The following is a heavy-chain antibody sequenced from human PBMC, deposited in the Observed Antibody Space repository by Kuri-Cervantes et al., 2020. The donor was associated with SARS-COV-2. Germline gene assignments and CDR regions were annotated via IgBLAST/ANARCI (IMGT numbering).Heavy chain of an antibody. V-gene: IGHV4-59*01. D-gene: IGHD5-18*01. CDR1: GGSFSGYY. CDR2: IYYSGST. CDR3: ARATRGYSDGSFDY. J-gene: IGHJ4*02. Sequence: SQTLSLTCAVYGGSFSGYYWSWIRQPPGKGLECIGYIYYSGSTNYNPSLKSRVTISVDTSKNQFSLKLSSVTAADTAVYYCARATRGYSDGSFDYWGQGTLVTVSS.